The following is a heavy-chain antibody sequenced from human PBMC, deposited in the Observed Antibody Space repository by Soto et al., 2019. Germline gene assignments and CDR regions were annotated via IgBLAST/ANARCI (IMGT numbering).Heavy chain of an antibody. Sequence: GGSLRLSCEASGFTISSYAMSWVRQAPGKGLEWVSGITGGSGSTNYADSVKGRFTISRDNSKNTLYLQMNSLRAGDTAVYYFARDPRMCTSTSCYRTQWFDPWGQGTLVTVSS. V-gene: IGHV3-23*01. D-gene: IGHD2-2*01. CDR2: ITGGSGST. J-gene: IGHJ5*02. CDR1: GFTISSYA. CDR3: ARDPRMCTSTSCYRTQWFDP.